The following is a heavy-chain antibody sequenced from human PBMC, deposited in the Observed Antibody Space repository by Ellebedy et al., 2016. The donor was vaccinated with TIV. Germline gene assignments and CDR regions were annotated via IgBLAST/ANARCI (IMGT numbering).Heavy chain of an antibody. CDR3: ARLGTRCSSTNCYIYAFDI. D-gene: IGHD2-2*02. J-gene: IGHJ3*02. CDR2: INPVDSDT. Sequence: GGSLRLSXKVSGYSFTTYWIGWVRQMPGKGLEWMGIINPVDSDTRYSPSFQGQVTISADKSISTAHLQLSSLKASDTAMFYCARLGTRCSSTNCYIYAFDIWGQGTMVTVSS. CDR1: GYSFTTYW. V-gene: IGHV5-51*01.